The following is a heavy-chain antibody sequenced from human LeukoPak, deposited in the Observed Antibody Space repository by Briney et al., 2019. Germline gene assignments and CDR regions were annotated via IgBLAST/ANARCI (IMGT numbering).Heavy chain of an antibody. CDR1: GFTVINNY. Sequence: GGSLRLSCAASGFTVINNYMNWVRQAPGKGLEWVSVTYSGGTTYYADSVKGRFTVSRDNSKNTLYLQMDSLRAEDTAVYYCARDFFGWGYDAFDIWGQVTMVTVSS. J-gene: IGHJ3*02. CDR2: TYSGGTT. V-gene: IGHV3-53*01. CDR3: ARDFFGWGYDAFDI. D-gene: IGHD6-19*01.